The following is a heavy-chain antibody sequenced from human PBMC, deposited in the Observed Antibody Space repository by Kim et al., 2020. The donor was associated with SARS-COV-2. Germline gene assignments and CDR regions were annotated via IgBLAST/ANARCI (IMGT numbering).Heavy chain of an antibody. Sequence: GGSLRLSCAASGFTFSSYSMNWVRQAPGKGLEWVSYISSSSSTIYYADSVKGRFTISRDNAKNSLYLQMNSLRDEDTAVYYCARESVTMIVVVTHYGMDVWSQGTTVTVSS. CDR1: GFTFSSYS. J-gene: IGHJ6*02. D-gene: IGHD3-22*01. V-gene: IGHV3-48*02. CDR3: ARESVTMIVVVTHYGMDV. CDR2: ISSSSSTI.